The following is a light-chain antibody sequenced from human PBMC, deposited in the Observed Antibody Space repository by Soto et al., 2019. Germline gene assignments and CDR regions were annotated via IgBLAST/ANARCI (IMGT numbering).Light chain of an antibody. CDR3: QQYGSSSWT. V-gene: IGKV3-20*01. CDR2: GAS. CDR1: QSVSSTY. J-gene: IGKJ1*01. Sequence: EIVLTQSPGTLSLSPGERATLSCRASQSVSSTYLAWYQQKPGQAPRLLIYGASSRAADIPDRLSGSGSGTDFTLTISRLEPEDCAVYYCQQYGSSSWTFGQGTKVDIK.